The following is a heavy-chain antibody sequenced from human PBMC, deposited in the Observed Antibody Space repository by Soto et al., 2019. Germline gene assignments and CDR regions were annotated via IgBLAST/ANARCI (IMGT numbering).Heavy chain of an antibody. V-gene: IGHV3-74*01. CDR1: GFTLSGNW. Sequence: GGSLRLSCTSSGFTLSGNWMHWVRQAPGKGLVWVSRIDHDGRGTSYADSVKGRFTISRDNAKNTLYLQMNSLRAEDTAVYYCATVFDYWGQGTQVTVSS. CDR2: IDHDGRGT. CDR3: ATVFDY. J-gene: IGHJ4*02. D-gene: IGHD4-17*01.